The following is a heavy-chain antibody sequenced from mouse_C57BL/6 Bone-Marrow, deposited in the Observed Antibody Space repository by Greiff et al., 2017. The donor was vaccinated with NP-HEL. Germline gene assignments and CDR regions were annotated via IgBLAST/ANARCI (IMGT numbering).Heavy chain of an antibody. CDR1: GYTFTSYW. D-gene: IGHD1-1*01. CDR2: IHPNSGST. CDR3: ARYEIYYGSRVDWYFDV. V-gene: IGHV1-64*01. Sequence: QVQLQQPGAELVKPGASVKLSCKASGYTFTSYWMHWVKQRPGQGLEWIGMIHPNSGSTNYNEKFKSKATLTVDKSSSTAYMQLSSLTSEDSAVYYCARYEIYYGSRVDWYFDVWGTGTTVTVSS. J-gene: IGHJ1*03.